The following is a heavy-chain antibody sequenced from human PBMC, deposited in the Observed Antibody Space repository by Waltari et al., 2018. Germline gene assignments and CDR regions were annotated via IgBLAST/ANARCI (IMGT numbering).Heavy chain of an antibody. J-gene: IGHJ6*03. CDR2: ISVHSGAP. CDR3: ARDSNHWDPRYMDV. CDR1: SSA. V-gene: IGHV1-18*01. D-gene: IGHD1-26*01. Sequence: QVQVVQSGAEVEKPGASVKVSCTTSSSALSWVRQAPGQGLEWMGWISVHSGAPSYAQNFRARVIMTADTPTRTAYLEVRNSRSDDTAVYYCARDSNHWDPRYMDVWGKGTTVTVSS.